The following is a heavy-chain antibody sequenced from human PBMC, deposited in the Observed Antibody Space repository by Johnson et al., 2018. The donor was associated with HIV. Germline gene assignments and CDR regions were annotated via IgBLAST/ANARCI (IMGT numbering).Heavy chain of an antibody. CDR2: IYSGGST. J-gene: IGHJ3*02. D-gene: IGHD6-13*01. Sequence: VQLVESGGGLIQPGGSLRLSCAASGFTVSSNYMSWVRQAPGKGLEWVSVIYSGGSTYYADSVKGRFTISRDNSKNTLYLKMNSLRAEDTDVYYCARGLLAGNDAFDICGQGTMVTVSS. CDR1: GFTVSSNY. V-gene: IGHV3-53*01. CDR3: ARGLLAGNDAFDI.